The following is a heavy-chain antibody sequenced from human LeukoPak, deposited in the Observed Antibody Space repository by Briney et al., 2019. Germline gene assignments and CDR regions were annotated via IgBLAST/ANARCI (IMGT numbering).Heavy chain of an antibody. CDR3: ARDFNYDFWSGPFDY. D-gene: IGHD3-3*01. CDR1: GYNFTGYY. J-gene: IGHJ4*02. V-gene: IGHV1-2*02. Sequence: ASVKVSCKASGYNFTGYYIHWVRQAPGQGLEWMGWINSNSGGTKYAQKFQGRVTMTRDTSISTAYMELSRLRSDDTAVYYCARDFNYDFWSGPFDYWGQGTLVTVSS. CDR2: INSNSGGT.